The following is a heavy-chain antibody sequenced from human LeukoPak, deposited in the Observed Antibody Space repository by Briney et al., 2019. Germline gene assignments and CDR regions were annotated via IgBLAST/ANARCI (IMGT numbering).Heavy chain of an antibody. J-gene: IGHJ5*02. D-gene: IGHD1-26*01. CDR2: IYYSGST. CDR1: GGSVSSNSYY. CDR3: ARVESFKWSDP. Sequence: SETLSLTCTVSGGSVSSNSYYWSWIRQPPGKGLEWIGYIYYSGSTNYNPSLKSRVTISLDTSKNQFSLKLSSVTAADTAVYYCARVESFKWSDPWGQGTLVTVSS. V-gene: IGHV4-61*01.